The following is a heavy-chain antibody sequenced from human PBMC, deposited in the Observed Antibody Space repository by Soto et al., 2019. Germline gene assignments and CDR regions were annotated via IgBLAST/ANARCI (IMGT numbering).Heavy chain of an antibody. CDR2: LHSGGDT. V-gene: IGHV3-53*04. J-gene: IGHJ6*02. D-gene: IGHD3-10*01. CDR3: ARDGPYYYASRMDV. Sequence: EVQLVESGGGLVQPGGSLRLSCAASGIPVSSNYMTWVRQAPGKGLEWVSVLHSGGDTYYANSVKGRFTISRHDSTNTVFLQMNSLTAEDTAVYYCARDGPYYYASRMDVWGQGTTVTVSS. CDR1: GIPVSSNY.